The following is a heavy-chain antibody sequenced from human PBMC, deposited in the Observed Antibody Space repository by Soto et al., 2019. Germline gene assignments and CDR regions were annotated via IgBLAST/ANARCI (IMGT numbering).Heavy chain of an antibody. CDR3: ARGEDSGSFNDY. V-gene: IGHV3-21*01. D-gene: IGHD1-26*01. Sequence: VQLVESGGGLVKPGGSLRLSCAASGFTFSSYSMNWVRQAPGKGLEWVSSISSSSSYIYYADSVKGRFTISRDNAKNSLYLQMNSLRAEDTAVYYCARGEDSGSFNDYWGQGTLVTVSS. J-gene: IGHJ4*02. CDR2: ISSSSSYI. CDR1: GFTFSSYS.